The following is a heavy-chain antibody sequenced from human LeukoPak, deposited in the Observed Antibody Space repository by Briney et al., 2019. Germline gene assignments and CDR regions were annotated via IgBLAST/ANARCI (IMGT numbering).Heavy chain of an antibody. CDR3: ARGIEMATSPYYYYYYMDV. V-gene: IGHV1-18*01. Sequence: GASVKVSCKASGYTFTSYGISWVRQAPGQGLEWMGWISAYNGNTNYAQKLQGRVTITADESTSTAYMELSSLRSEDTAVYYCARGIEMATSPYYYYYYMDVWGKGTTVTISS. D-gene: IGHD5-24*01. CDR1: GYTFTSYG. J-gene: IGHJ6*03. CDR2: ISAYNGNT.